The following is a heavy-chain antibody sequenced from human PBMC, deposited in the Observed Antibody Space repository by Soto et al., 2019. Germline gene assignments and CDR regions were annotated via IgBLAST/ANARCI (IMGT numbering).Heavy chain of an antibody. V-gene: IGHV4-59*01. CDR1: GGSISSYY. CDR2: IYYSGST. Sequence: PSETLSLTCTVSGGSISSYYWSWIRQPPGKGLEWIGYIYYSGSTNYNPSLKSRVTISVDTSKNQFSIKLSSVTAADTAVYYCARTYSSGWNFDYWGQGTLVTVSS. J-gene: IGHJ4*02. D-gene: IGHD6-19*01. CDR3: ARTYSSGWNFDY.